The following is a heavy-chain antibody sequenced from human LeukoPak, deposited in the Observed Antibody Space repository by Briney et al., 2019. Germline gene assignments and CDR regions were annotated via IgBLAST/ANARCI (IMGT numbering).Heavy chain of an antibody. D-gene: IGHD6-19*01. J-gene: IGHJ4*02. CDR2: INHSGST. Sequence: SETLSLTCAVYGGSYSGYYWSWIRQPPGKGLKWIGEINHSGSTNYNPSLKSRVTISVDTSKNRFSLKLSSVTAADTAVYYCARGPGWQWLVRGFDCWGQGTLVTVSS. V-gene: IGHV4-34*01. CDR3: ARGPGWQWLVRGFDC. CDR1: GGSYSGYY.